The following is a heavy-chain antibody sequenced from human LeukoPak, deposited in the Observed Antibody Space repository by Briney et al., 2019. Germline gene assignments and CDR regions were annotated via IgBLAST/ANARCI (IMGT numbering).Heavy chain of an antibody. V-gene: IGHV4-61*08. CDR2: IYYSGST. J-gene: IGHJ6*02. CDR3: ARGRLRYYYYGMDV. Sequence: SETLSLTCTVSGGSISSGGYYWSWIRQPPGKGLVWIGYIYYSGSTNYNPSLKSRVTISVDTSKNQFSLKLSSVTAADTAVYYCARGRLRYYYYGMDVWGQGTTVTVSS. CDR1: GGSISSGGYY. D-gene: IGHD5-18*01.